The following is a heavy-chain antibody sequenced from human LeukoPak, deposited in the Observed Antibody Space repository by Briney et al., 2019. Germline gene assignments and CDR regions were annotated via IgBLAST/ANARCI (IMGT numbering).Heavy chain of an antibody. J-gene: IGHJ4*02. CDR1: GYTFTGYY. CDR3: ASIAARRNFDY. Sequence: WASVKVSCKASGYTFTGYYMRSVRHAPGQGLERMGWINPNSGGTHYAQKFQGRVTITRDTSISTAYMELSRLRSDDTAVYYCASIAARRNFDYWGQGTLVTVSS. CDR2: INPNSGGT. V-gene: IGHV1-2*02. D-gene: IGHD6-6*01.